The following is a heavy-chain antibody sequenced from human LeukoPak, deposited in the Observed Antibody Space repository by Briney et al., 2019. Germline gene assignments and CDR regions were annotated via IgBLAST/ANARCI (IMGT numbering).Heavy chain of an antibody. V-gene: IGHV3-23*01. CDR2: ISGNGGGT. CDR1: GCTFSNYA. CDR3: AKGTKVIVVDNYFDY. J-gene: IGHJ4*02. D-gene: IGHD3-22*01. Sequence: GGSLRLSCAASGCTFSNYAMSWVRQAPGKGLEWVSAISGNGGGTYYADSVKGRFTISRDNSKNTLYLQMKSLRAEDTAVYYCAKGTKVIVVDNYFDYWGQGTLVTVSS.